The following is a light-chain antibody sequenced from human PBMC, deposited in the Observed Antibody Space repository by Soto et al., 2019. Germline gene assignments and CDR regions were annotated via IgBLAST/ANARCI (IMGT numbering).Light chain of an antibody. CDR3: QQYGNPPPNA. V-gene: IGKV3-20*01. CDR2: GAS. CDR1: QSVSSSY. J-gene: IGKJ2*01. Sequence: EIVLTQSPGTLSLSPGERATLSCRASQSVSSSYLAWYQQKPGQAPRVLIHGASSRATGIPDRFSGSGSGTDFHFNNRRLEPEDFAVYFCQQYGNPPPNAFGQGTKVEIK.